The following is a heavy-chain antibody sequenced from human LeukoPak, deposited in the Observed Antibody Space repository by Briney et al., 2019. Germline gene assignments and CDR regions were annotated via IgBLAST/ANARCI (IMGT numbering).Heavy chain of an antibody. J-gene: IGHJ4*02. CDR1: GGTFSSYA. V-gene: IGHV1-69*05. Sequence: SVTVSCKASGGTFSSYAISGVRQAPGQGLEWMGGIIPIFGTANYAQKFQGRVTITTDESTSTAYMELSSLRSKDTAVYYCAREEITGSSSSLSSPRFDYWGQGTLVTVSS. D-gene: IGHD6-6*01. CDR3: AREEITGSSSSLSSPRFDY. CDR2: IIPIFGTA.